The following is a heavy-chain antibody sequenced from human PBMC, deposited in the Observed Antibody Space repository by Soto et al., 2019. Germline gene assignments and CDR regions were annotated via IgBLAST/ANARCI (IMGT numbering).Heavy chain of an antibody. CDR2: IYSGGST. CDR3: ARDHEYYYDSSGYWS. J-gene: IGHJ6*02. V-gene: IGHV3-53*01. D-gene: IGHD3-22*01. Sequence: GGSLRLSCAASGFTVSSNYMSWVRQAPGKGLEWVSVIYSGGSTYYADSVKGRFTISRDNSKNTLYLQMNSLRAEDTAVYYCARDHEYYYDSSGYWSWGQGTTVTVS. CDR1: GFTVSSNY.